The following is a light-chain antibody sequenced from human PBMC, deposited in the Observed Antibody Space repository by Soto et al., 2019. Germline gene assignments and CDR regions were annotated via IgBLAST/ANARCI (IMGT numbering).Light chain of an antibody. Sequence: QSALTQPASVSGSPGQSITISCTGTTSDVGDYKYISWYQQHPGKVPKLIIYEVTNRPSGVSNRFSGSKSGNTASLTISGLQAEDEADYYCSLYTISRVFGGGTKVTVL. J-gene: IGLJ3*02. CDR3: SLYTISRV. CDR2: EVT. V-gene: IGLV2-14*01. CDR1: TSDVGDYKY.